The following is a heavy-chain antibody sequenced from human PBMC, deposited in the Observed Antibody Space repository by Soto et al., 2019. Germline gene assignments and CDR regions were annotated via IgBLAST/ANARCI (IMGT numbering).Heavy chain of an antibody. V-gene: IGHV3-23*01. J-gene: IGHJ6*02. CDR1: GFTFTSYA. CDR3: ARVQCTGGSCFSSYYYYYGMDV. CDR2: ISGSGGST. D-gene: IGHD2-15*01. Sequence: EVQLLESGGGLVQPGGSLRLSCAASGFTFTSYAMIWVRQAPGKWLEWVSAISGSGGSTYYADSVKGRFTISGDNSKNAVYLQMNSLRAEDTAVYYCARVQCTGGSCFSSYYYYYGMDVWGQGTTVTVSS.